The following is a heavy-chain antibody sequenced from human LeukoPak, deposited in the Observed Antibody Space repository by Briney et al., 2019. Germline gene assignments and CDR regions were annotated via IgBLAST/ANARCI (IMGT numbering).Heavy chain of an antibody. CDR1: GFTFSSYA. J-gene: IGHJ4*02. CDR3: AKAREPAAMLPDPGYFDY. CDR2: ISGSGGST. V-gene: IGHV3-23*01. D-gene: IGHD2-2*01. Sequence: GGSLRPSCAASGFTFSSYAMSRVRQAPGKGLEWVSAISGSGGSTYYADSVKGRFTISRDNSKNTLYLQMNSLRAEDTAVYYCAKAREPAAMLPDPGYFDYWGQGTLVTVSS.